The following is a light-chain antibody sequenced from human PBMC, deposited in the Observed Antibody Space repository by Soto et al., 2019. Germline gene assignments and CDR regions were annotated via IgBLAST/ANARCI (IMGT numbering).Light chain of an antibody. V-gene: IGLV2-23*01. Sequence: QSALTQPASVSGSPGQSITISCTGTSSDVGSYNLVSWYQQHPGKAPKLMIYEGSKWPSGVSNRFSGSKSGNTASLTISGLQAEDEADYYCCSYAGSSTWVFGRGTKLTVL. CDR1: SSDVGSYNL. J-gene: IGLJ3*02. CDR2: EGS. CDR3: CSYAGSSTWV.